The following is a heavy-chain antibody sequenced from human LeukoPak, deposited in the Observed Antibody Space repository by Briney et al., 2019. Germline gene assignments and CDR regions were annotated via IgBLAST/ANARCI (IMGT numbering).Heavy chain of an antibody. CDR3: ARVRRSGWGGKYYLDY. Sequence: SETLSLTCTVSGGSISSYYWSWIRQPPGKGLEWIGYIYYSGSTNYNPSLKSRLTISVDTSKNQFSLKLSSVTAADTAVYDCARVRRSGWGGKYYLDYWGQGTLVTVYS. CDR1: GGSISSYY. CDR2: IYYSGST. J-gene: IGHJ4*02. D-gene: IGHD3-16*01. V-gene: IGHV4-59*01.